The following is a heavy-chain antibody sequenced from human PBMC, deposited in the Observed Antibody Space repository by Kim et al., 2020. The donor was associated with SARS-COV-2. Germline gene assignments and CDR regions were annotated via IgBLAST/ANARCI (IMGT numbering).Heavy chain of an antibody. D-gene: IGHD6-19*01. J-gene: IGHJ4*02. CDR3: ARHKRYSSGWGFDY. Sequence: SETLSLTCTVSGGSISSSSYYWGWIRQPPGKGLEWIGSIYYSGSTYYNPSPKSRVTISVDTSKNQFSLKLSSVTAADTAVYYCARHKRYSSGWGFDYWGQGALVTVSS. CDR1: GGSISSSSYY. CDR2: IYYSGST. V-gene: IGHV4-39*01.